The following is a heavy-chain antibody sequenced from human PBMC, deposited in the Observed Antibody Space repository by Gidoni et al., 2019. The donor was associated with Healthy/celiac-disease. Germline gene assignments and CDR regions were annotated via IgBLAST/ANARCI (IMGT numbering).Heavy chain of an antibody. V-gene: IGHV4-34*01. CDR1: GGSFSGYY. J-gene: IGHJ4*02. D-gene: IGHD6-13*01. CDR3: ARGRGSSSLGY. Sequence: QVQLQQWGAGLLKPSATLSLTCAVSGGSFSGYYWSWIRQPPGKGLEWIGEINHSGSTNYNPSRKSRVTISVDTSKNQFSLKLSSVTAADTAVYYCARGRGSSSLGYWGQGTLVTVSS. CDR2: INHSGST.